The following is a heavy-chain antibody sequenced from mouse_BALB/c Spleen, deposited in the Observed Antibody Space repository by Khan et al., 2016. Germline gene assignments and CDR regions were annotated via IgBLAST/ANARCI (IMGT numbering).Heavy chain of an antibody. Sequence: EVQLQESGPGLVKPSQSLSLTCTVTGYSITSDYAWNWIRQFPGNKLEWMAYITYSGSTSYNPSLKSRISITRDTSKNEFFLKLTSVTAEDTATYFCARSSNWDGFAYWGQGTLVTVSA. CDR1: GYSITSDYA. V-gene: IGHV3-2*02. D-gene: IGHD4-1*01. CDR3: ARSSNWDGFAY. CDR2: ITYSGST. J-gene: IGHJ3*01.